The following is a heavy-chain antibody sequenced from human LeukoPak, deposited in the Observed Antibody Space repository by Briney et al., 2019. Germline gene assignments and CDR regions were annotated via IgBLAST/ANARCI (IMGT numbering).Heavy chain of an antibody. CDR2: IYTSGST. CDR1: GGSISSGSYY. J-gene: IGHJ6*03. Sequence: SETLSLTCTVSGGSISSGSYYWNWIRQPAGEGLEWIGRIYTSGSTDYNPSLKSRVTISVDTSKNQFSLKLSSVTAADTAVYYCARVIKRGLVLPSSVSYYYYYMDVWGKGTTVTVSS. D-gene: IGHD6-6*01. V-gene: IGHV4-61*02. CDR3: ARVIKRGLVLPSSVSYYYYYMDV.